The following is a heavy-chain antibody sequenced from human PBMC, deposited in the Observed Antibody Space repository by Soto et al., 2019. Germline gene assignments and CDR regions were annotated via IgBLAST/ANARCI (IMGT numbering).Heavy chain of an antibody. CDR3: AKVRYSSPMGYYYGMDV. CDR1: GVTFSKFI. V-gene: IGHV1-69*01. CDR2: IIRIFGTA. J-gene: IGHJ6*02. Sequence: QVQLEQSGCEVKEPGSSVKVSCKASGVTFSKFIMTWVRQAPGLGLQWVGGIIRIFGTANYAQKFQGRVTITADESTSTSSLEVSNLRSEDTAVYYCAKVRYSSPMGYYYGMDVWGQGTAVTVSS. D-gene: IGHD6-19*01.